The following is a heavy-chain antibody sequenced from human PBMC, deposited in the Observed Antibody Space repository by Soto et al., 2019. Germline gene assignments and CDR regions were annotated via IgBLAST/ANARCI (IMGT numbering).Heavy chain of an antibody. Sequence: SETLSLTCAVSGGSFSRFYWSWIRQPPGMGLEWIGEIDHRGSSSYNSSLKGRVTISIDTSKRQFSLKLNSLTSADTAVYYCASRAKHDYDSSGPDFDSWGQGIQVTVSS. CDR3: ASRAKHDYDSSGPDFDS. CDR1: GGSFSRFY. J-gene: IGHJ4*02. D-gene: IGHD3-22*01. V-gene: IGHV4-34*01. CDR2: IDHRGSS.